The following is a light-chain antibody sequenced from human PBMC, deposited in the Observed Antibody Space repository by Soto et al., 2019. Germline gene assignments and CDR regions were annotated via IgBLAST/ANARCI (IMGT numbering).Light chain of an antibody. CDR1: QTISTW. Sequence: TQSPPTLSASVGDRVTITCRASQTISTWMAWYQQKPGQAPRLLIYGASSRAIGIPDRFSGRGSGTDFTLTINRLEPEDVAVYHCHQYGSAPRTFGQGTKVDIK. V-gene: IGKV3-20*01. CDR3: HQYGSAPRT. J-gene: IGKJ1*01. CDR2: GAS.